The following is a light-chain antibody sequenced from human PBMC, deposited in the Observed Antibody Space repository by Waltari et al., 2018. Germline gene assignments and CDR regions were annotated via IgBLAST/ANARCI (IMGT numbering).Light chain of an antibody. Sequence: QSALTQPASVSGSPGQSITISCTGTSSDVGGYNYVSWYQHHPGKAPKLMIYEVSNRPSGVPYRCSGSSAHNAVPLTSTGAQAEYEAAYCCHSRNASGVAGSFGGGTKLTVL. V-gene: IGLV2-14*01. CDR1: SSDVGGYNY. CDR2: EVS. CDR3: HSRNASGVAGS. J-gene: IGLJ2*01.